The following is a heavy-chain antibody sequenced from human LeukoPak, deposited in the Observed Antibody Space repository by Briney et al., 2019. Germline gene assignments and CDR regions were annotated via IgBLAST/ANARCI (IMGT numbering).Heavy chain of an antibody. CDR3: ARQRRSRNTAMVTVMDF. Sequence: SETLSLTGTVSGGSVSGYSWTWIRQPPGKGLEWIGYIYYSGSNNYNPSLKSRVAISVDTSKNQFSLKLNSVTAADTAVYYCARQRRSRNTAMVTVMDFWGQGTLVTVSS. CDR2: IYYSGSN. V-gene: IGHV4-59*08. J-gene: IGHJ4*02. D-gene: IGHD5-18*01. CDR1: GGSVSGYS.